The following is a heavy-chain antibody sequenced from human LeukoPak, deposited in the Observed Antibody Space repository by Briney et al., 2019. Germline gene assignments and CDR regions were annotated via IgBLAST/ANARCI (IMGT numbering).Heavy chain of an antibody. Sequence: PSETLSLTCTVSGGSISSSSYYWGWIRQPPGKGLEWIGSIYYSGSTYYNPSLKSRVTISVDTSKNQFSLKLSSVTAADTAVYYWAKPAGHIGWARETLVPVSS. J-gene: IGHJ4*02. D-gene: IGHD2-21*01. CDR2: IYYSGST. CDR1: GGSISSSSYY. CDR3: AKPAGHIG. V-gene: IGHV4-39*01.